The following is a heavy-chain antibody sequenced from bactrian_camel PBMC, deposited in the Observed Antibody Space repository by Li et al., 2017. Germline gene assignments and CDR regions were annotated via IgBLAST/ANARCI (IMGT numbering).Heavy chain of an antibody. CDR3: AADPSCKAILTTVVTPLY. CDR1: GFTFSTYV. V-gene: IGHV3S40*01. J-gene: IGHJ4*01. D-gene: IGHD2*01. Sequence: VQLVESGGGFVQPGGSLRLSCTASGFTFSTYVMSWVRLAPGKGLEWVSAINSGGSTYYADSVKGRFTISRGNAKNTVYLQLNSLKTDDMAMYYCAADPSCKAILTTVVTPLYLGQGTQVTVS. CDR2: INSGGST.